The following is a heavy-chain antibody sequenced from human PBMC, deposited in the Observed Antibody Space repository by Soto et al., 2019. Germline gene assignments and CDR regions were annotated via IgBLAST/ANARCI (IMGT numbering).Heavy chain of an antibody. V-gene: IGHV3-33*01. CDR3: ARDLYSDYDLEGFYQYYYYMDV. J-gene: IGHJ6*03. D-gene: IGHD5-12*01. Sequence: GGSLRLSCAASGFTFSSYGMHWVRQAPGKGLEWVAVIWYDAINKDYADSVKGRFTISRDNSKNTRYQQMNSLRAEDTAVYYCARDLYSDYDLEGFYQYYYYMDVWGKGTTVTVSS. CDR1: GFTFSSYG. CDR2: IWYDAINK.